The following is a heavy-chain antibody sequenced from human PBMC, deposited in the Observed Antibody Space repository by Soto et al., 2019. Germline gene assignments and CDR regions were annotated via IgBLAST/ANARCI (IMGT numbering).Heavy chain of an antibody. CDR3: AREVNQYYYYGMDV. V-gene: IGHV3-48*03. CDR1: GGSFSTYY. Sequence: LSLTCVVSGGSFSTYYYNWVRQAPGKGLEWVSYISSSGSTIYYADSVKGRFTISRDNAKNSLYLQMNSLRAEDTAVYYCAREVNQYYYYGMDVWGQGTTVTVSS. CDR2: ISSSGSTI. J-gene: IGHJ6*02.